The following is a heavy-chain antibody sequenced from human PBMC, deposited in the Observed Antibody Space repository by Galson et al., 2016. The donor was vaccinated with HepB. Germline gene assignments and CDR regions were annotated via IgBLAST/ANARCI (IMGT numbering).Heavy chain of an antibody. D-gene: IGHD1-14*01. V-gene: IGHV4-39*01. CDR2: IYYSGST. J-gene: IGHJ4*02. CDR1: GGSISSSSYY. Sequence: SETLSLTCTVSGGSISSSSYYWGRIRQPPGKGLEYIVSIYYSGSTYYDRSLKSRVTISVDTSKNQFSLRLTSVTAADTAVYYCARNPGSTNHPYYLDYWGQGTLVTVSS. CDR3: ARNPGSTNHPYYLDY.